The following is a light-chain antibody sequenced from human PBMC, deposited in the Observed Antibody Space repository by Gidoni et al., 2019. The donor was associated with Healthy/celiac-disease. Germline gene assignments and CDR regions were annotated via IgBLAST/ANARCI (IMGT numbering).Light chain of an antibody. J-gene: IGKJ3*01. CDR2: AAS. Sequence: IQMTQSPSSLSAPVGDRVTITCRASQSISSYLNWYQQKPGKAPKLLIYAASSLQSGVPSRFSGSGSGTDFTLTISSLQPEDFATYYCQQSYSTRFTFGPGTKVDIK. CDR3: QQSYSTRFT. CDR1: QSISSY. V-gene: IGKV1-39*01.